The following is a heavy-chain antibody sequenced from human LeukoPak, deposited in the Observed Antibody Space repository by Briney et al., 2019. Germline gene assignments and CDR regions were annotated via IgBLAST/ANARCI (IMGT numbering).Heavy chain of an antibody. CDR2: IKEDGSEK. J-gene: IGHJ4*02. Sequence: PGGSLRLSCAASGFTFSSYWLTWVRQAPGKGREWVANIKEDGSEKYYMDSVKGRFTISRDNAKNSLYLQINSLRVDDTAVYYCARESYYFDYWGQGTLVTVSS. D-gene: IGHD3-16*02. CDR1: GFTFSSYW. V-gene: IGHV3-7*03. CDR3: ARESYYFDY.